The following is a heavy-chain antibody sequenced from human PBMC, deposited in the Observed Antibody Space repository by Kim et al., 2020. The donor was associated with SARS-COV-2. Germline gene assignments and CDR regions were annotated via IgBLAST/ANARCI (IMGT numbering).Heavy chain of an antibody. V-gene: IGHV3-48*03. D-gene: IGHD3-9*01. J-gene: IGHJ6*02. CDR1: GFTFSSYE. CDR2: ISSSGSTI. CDR3: ARLGEGYFDWLLSRYGMDV. Sequence: GGSLRLSCAASGFTFSSYEMNWVRQAPGKELEWVSYISSSGSTIYYADSVKGRFTISRDNAKNSLYLQMNSLRAEDTAVYYCARLGEGYFDWLLSRYGMDVWGQGTTVTVSS.